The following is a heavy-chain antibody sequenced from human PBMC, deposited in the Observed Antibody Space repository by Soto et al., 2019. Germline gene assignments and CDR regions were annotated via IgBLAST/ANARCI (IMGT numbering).Heavy chain of an antibody. J-gene: IGHJ6*03. CDR1: GFTFSSYG. CDR2: ISGSGDVI. CDR3: ATDYSSSSEYYYYMDV. D-gene: IGHD6-6*01. Sequence: GGSLRLSCVASGFTFSSYGMSWVRQAPGKGLEWVSAISGSGDVIHYADSVKGRFTISRDNSKNTLYLQMNSLRAEDTAVYYCATDYSSSSEYYYYMDVWGKGTTVTVSS. V-gene: IGHV3-23*01.